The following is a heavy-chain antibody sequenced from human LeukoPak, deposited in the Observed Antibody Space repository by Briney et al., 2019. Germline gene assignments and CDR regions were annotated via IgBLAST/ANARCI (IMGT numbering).Heavy chain of an antibody. Sequence: ASETLSLTCTVSGGSISSGDYYWRWIRQPPGKGLEWIAYMYYSGSTYYNPSLKSRVTMSADTSKNQLSLKLSSVTAADTAVYYCARPYYYDSRIDPWGQGILVTVSS. J-gene: IGHJ5*02. CDR1: GGSISSGDYY. V-gene: IGHV4-30-4*01. CDR3: ARPYYYDSRIDP. CDR2: MYYSGST. D-gene: IGHD3-22*01.